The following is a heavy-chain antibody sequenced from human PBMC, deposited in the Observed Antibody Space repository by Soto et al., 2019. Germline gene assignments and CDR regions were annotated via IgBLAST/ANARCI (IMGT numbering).Heavy chain of an antibody. Sequence: ASVKVSCKASGGTFSSYAISWVRQAPGQGLEWMGGIIPIFGTANYAQKFQGRVTITADESTSTAYMELSSLRSEDTAVYYCARLPEHMVRGEFPWGQGTLVTVSS. CDR3: ARLPEHMVRGEFP. V-gene: IGHV1-69*13. D-gene: IGHD3-10*01. J-gene: IGHJ5*02. CDR2: IIPIFGTA. CDR1: GGTFSSYA.